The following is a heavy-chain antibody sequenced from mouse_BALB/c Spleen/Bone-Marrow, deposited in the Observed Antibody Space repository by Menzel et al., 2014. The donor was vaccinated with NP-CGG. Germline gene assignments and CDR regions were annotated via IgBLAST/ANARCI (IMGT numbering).Heavy chain of an antibody. CDR1: GYSFTGYY. Sequence: LVKTGASVKISCKASGYSFTGYYMHWVKQSHGKSLEWIGYISCYNGATSYNQKFKGKATFTVDTSSSTAYMLFNRLTSEDAAVYYCAKLRGDYDGYAMDYWGQGTSVTVSS. J-gene: IGHJ4*01. V-gene: IGHV1S34*01. D-gene: IGHD2-4*01. CDR3: AKLRGDYDGYAMDY. CDR2: ISCYNGAT.